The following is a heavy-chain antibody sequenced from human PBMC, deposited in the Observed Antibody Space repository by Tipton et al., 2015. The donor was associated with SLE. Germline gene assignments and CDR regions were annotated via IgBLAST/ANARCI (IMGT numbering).Heavy chain of an antibody. V-gene: IGHV4-59*01. Sequence: TLPLTCTVSGGSISSYYWSWIRQPPGKGLEWIGYIYYSGSTNYNPSLKSRVTISVDTSKNQFSLKLSSVTAADTAVYYCARPRSEGSAFDIWGQGTMVTVSS. CDR3: ARPRSEGSAFDI. D-gene: IGHD3-10*01. CDR1: GGSISSYY. J-gene: IGHJ3*02. CDR2: IYYSGST.